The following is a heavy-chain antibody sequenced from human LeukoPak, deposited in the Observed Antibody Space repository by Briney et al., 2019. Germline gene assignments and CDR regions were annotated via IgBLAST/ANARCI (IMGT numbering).Heavy chain of an antibody. V-gene: IGHV3-21*01. CDR1: GFTFSSYS. CDR2: ISSSTSYI. Sequence: PGGSLRLSCAASGFTFSSYSMNWIRQAPGKGLEWVSSISSSTSYIYYADSVKGRFTISKDNAKNSLYLQMNSLRAEDTAVYYCARDVGYFRFDYWGQGTLVTVSS. CDR3: ARDVGYFRFDY. D-gene: IGHD5-18*01. J-gene: IGHJ4*02.